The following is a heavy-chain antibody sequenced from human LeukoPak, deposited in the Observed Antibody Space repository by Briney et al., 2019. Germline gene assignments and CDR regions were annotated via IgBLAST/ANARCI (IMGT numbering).Heavy chain of an antibody. Sequence: GSLRLSCAASGFTVSSSFMSWIRQPPGKGLEWIGEINHSGSTNYNPSLKSRVTISVDTSKNQFSLKLSSVTAADTAVYYCARDEYYYDSSGSFDYWGQGTLVTVSS. J-gene: IGHJ4*02. CDR1: GFTVSSSF. CDR2: INHSGST. D-gene: IGHD3-22*01. CDR3: ARDEYYYDSSGSFDY. V-gene: IGHV4-34*01.